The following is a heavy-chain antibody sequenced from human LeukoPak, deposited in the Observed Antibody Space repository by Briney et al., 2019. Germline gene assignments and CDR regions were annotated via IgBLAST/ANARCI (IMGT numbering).Heavy chain of an antibody. V-gene: IGHV1-69*06. J-gene: IGHJ4*02. D-gene: IGHD3-22*01. CDR3: ARGAYYYDSSSFDY. Sequence: SVKVSCKASGGTFSSYAISWVRQAPGQGLEWMGRIISIFGTANYAQKFQGRVTITADKSTSTAYMELSSLRSEDTAVYYCARGAYYYDSSSFDYWGQGTLVTVSS. CDR1: GGTFSSYA. CDR2: IISIFGTA.